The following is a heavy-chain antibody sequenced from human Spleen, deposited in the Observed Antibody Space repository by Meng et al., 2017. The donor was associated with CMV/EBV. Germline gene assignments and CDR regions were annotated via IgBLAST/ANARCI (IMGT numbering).Heavy chain of an antibody. CDR3: ARDVNDFWSGSNWFDP. V-gene: IGHV1-8*03. Sequence: ASVKVSCKASGGTFSRYAFSWVRQATGQGLEWMGWMNPNSGNTGYAQKFQGRVTITRNTSISTAYMELSSLRSEDTAVYYCARDVNDFWSGSNWFDPWGQGTLVTVSS. J-gene: IGHJ5*02. CDR1: GGTFSRYA. D-gene: IGHD3-3*01. CDR2: MNPNSGNT.